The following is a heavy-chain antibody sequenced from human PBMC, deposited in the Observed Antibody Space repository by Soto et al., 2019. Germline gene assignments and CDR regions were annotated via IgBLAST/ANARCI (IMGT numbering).Heavy chain of an antibody. CDR1: GGTFSGYV. V-gene: IGHV1-69*01. J-gene: IGHJ4*02. Sequence: QLVQSGSEVKKPGSSVKVSCQASGGTFSGYVVTWVRQAPGQGLEWMGEFVPLFGTTNYAQRFSGRITITAEESTSTAXMXXXTLRSXXTAVXYXXXXXLGVSSPPYFDNWGQGTLVTVSS. D-gene: IGHD3-16*01. CDR2: FVPLFGTT. CDR3: XXXXLGVSSPPYFDN.